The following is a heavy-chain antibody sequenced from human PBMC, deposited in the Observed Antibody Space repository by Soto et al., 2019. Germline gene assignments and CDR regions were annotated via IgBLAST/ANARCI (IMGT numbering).Heavy chain of an antibody. D-gene: IGHD6-13*01. CDR2: IYHSGST. CDR3: ARRSSWSRGRLDY. J-gene: IGHJ4*02. V-gene: IGHV4-4*02. Sequence: PSETLSLTCAVSGGSISSSNWWSWVRQPPGKGLEWIGEIYHSGSTNYNPSLKSRVTISVDKSKNQFSLKLSSVTAADTAVYYCARRSSWSRGRLDYWGQGTLVTVSS. CDR1: GGSISSSNW.